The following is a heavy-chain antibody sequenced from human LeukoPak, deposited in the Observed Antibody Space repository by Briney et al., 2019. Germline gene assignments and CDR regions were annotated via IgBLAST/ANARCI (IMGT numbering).Heavy chain of an antibody. CDR2: IYSDGST. V-gene: IGHV3-53*01. J-gene: IGHJ6*03. Sequence: GGSLRLSCAVSGFTVSNNYMNWVRQAPGKGLEWVSVIYSDGSTYYADSVKGGFTISRDNSKNTLYLQMDSRRAEDTAVYYCASGTLWTGYWYYYMDVWGKGTTVTVSS. D-gene: IGHD3/OR15-3a*01. CDR1: GFTVSNNY. CDR3: ASGTLWTGYWYYYMDV.